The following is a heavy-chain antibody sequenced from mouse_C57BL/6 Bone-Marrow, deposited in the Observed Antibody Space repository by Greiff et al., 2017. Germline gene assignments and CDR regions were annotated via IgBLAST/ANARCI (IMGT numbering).Heavy chain of an antibody. CDR1: GFNIKDDY. D-gene: IGHD2-4*01. CDR2: IDPENGDT. Sequence: VQLKQSGAELVRPGASVKLSCTASGFNIKDDYMHWVKQRPEQGLEWIGWIDPENGDTEYASKFQGKATITADTSSNTAYLQLSSLTSEDTAVYYYTTLIDYDYFDYWGQGTTLTVSS. J-gene: IGHJ2*01. CDR3: TTLIDYDYFDY. V-gene: IGHV14-4*01.